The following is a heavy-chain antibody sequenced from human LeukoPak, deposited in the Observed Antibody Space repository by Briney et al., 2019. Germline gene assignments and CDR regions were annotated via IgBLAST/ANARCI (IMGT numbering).Heavy chain of an antibody. J-gene: IGHJ4*02. V-gene: IGHV4-30-4*01. Sequence: SETLSLTCTVSGGSISSGDYYWSWIRQSPGKGLEWIGYIYYSGSTYYNPSLKSRVTISVDTSKNQFSLKLSSVTAADTAVYYCAREMRVCTSISCPSYYFDYWGQGTLVTVSS. CDR1: GGSISSGDYY. CDR2: IYYSGST. CDR3: AREMRVCTSISCPSYYFDY. D-gene: IGHD2-2*01.